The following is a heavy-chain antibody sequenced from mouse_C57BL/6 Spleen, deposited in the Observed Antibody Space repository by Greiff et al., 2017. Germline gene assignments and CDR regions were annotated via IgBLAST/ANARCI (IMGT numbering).Heavy chain of an antibody. Sequence: EVKLVESGGGLVKPGGSLKLSCAASGFTFSDYGMHWVRQAPEKGLEWVAYISSGSSTTYYADTVKGRFTISRDNAKNTLFLQMTSLRSEDTAMYYCANCDSDAVPAYWGQGTLVTVSA. CDR3: ANCDSDAVPAY. CDR2: ISSGSSTT. CDR1: GFTFSDYG. J-gene: IGHJ3*01. V-gene: IGHV5-17*01.